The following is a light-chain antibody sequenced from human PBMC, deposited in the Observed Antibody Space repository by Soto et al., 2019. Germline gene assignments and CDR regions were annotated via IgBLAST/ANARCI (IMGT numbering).Light chain of an antibody. CDR3: HQYSNYPYT. CDR1: QSISSW. J-gene: IGKJ2*01. CDR2: DAS. Sequence: DIQMTQSPSTLSASVGDRVTITGRASQSISSWLAWYQQKPGKAPKLLIYDASSLETGVPSRFSGSGSGTEFTLTISSLQPDDFATYYCHQYSNYPYTFGQGTKVDIK. V-gene: IGKV1-5*01.